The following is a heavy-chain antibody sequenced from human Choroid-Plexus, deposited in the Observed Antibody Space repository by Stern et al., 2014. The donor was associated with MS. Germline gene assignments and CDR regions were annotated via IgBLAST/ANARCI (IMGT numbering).Heavy chain of an antibody. Sequence: VQLVESGGGVVQPGRPLRLSCAASGFTFGSCAMHWVRQAPGKGLEGVAGVSYDGSNKYYADSVKGRFTVSRDNSQNTLYMQMSSLRAEDTAVYYCAKDRQYLTYFFDHWGQGSLVTISS. V-gene: IGHV3-30*18. D-gene: IGHD2-8*01. J-gene: IGHJ5*02. CDR3: AKDRQYLTYFFDH. CDR1: GFTFGSCA. CDR2: VSYDGSNK.